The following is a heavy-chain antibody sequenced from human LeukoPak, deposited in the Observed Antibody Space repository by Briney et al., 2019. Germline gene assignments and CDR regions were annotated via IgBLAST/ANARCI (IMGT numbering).Heavy chain of an antibody. D-gene: IGHD1-26*01. V-gene: IGHV3-23*01. Sequence: GGSLRLSCTASGFTFGDYAMSWFRQAPGKGLEWVSAISGSGGSTYYADSVKGRFTISRDNSKNTLYLQMNSLRAEDTAVYYCAKENSGSHEGLFDYWGQGTLVTVSS. CDR1: GFTFGDYA. CDR2: ISGSGGST. CDR3: AKENSGSHEGLFDY. J-gene: IGHJ4*02.